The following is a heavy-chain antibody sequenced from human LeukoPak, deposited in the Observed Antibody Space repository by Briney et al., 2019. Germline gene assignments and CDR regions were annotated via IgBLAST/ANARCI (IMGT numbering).Heavy chain of an antibody. CDR2: INKGATHM. D-gene: IGHD3-22*01. Sequence: GGSLTLSCAASQFSFSSYSFNWVRQAPGQGLEWVSSINKGATHMYYADSMRGRFTVSRDDAKNSLYLQMNSLRAEDTVVYYCVRLRRNSDTSGYFYYYDYWGRGTLVTVSS. V-gene: IGHV3-21*01. CDR1: QFSFSSYS. J-gene: IGHJ4*02. CDR3: VRLRRNSDTSGYFYYYDY.